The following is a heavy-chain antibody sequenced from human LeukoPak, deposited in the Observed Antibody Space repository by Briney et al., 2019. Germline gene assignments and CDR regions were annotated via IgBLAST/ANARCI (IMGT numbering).Heavy chain of an antibody. V-gene: IGHV4-30-4*01. CDR1: GGSISSGDYY. J-gene: IGHJ6*04. CDR2: IYYSGST. D-gene: IGHD5-24*01. CDR3: ARGEEQRWYSYGMDV. Sequence: SQTLSLTCTVSGGSISSGDYYWGWIRQPPGKGLEWIGYIYYSGSTYYNPSLKSRVTISVDTSKNQFSLKLSSVTAADTAVYYCARGEEQRWYSYGMDVWGKGTTVTISS.